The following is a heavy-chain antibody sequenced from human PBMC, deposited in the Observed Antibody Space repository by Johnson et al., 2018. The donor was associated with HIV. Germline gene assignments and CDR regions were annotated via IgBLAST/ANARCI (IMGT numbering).Heavy chain of an antibody. J-gene: IGHJ3*02. D-gene: IGHD3-10*01. CDR1: GFTFSSYG. Sequence: QVQLVESGGGVVQPGRSLRLSCAASGFTFSSYGMHWVRQAPGKGLEWVAVIWYDGSNNYYADSVKGRFTISRDNAKNSLDLQMNSLRAEDTAVYYCAKNSAALDIWGQGTMVTVSS. CDR2: IWYDGSNN. CDR3: AKNSAALDI. V-gene: IGHV3-33*03.